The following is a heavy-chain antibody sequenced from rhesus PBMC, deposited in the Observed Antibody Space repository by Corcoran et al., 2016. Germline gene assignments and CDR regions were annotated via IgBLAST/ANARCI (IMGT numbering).Heavy chain of an antibody. Sequence: QVQLQESGPGVVKPSETLSLTCAVSGYSISSGYDWRWIRQPPGKGLEWIGYIYGICGSTNYNPSLKNRVTISKGTSKNQFSLKLSSVTAADTAVYYCARDPGTVGDYWGQGVLVTVSS. CDR3: ARDPGTVGDY. CDR1: GYSISSGYD. D-gene: IGHD5-24*01. J-gene: IGHJ4*01. V-gene: IGHV4-76*01. CDR2: IYGICGST.